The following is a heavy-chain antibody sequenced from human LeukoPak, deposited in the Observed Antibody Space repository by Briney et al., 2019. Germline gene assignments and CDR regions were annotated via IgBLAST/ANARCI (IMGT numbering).Heavy chain of an antibody. CDR3: ARHLYSGDSSFDY. CDR2: IHYSGTT. J-gene: IGHJ4*02. D-gene: IGHD1-26*01. Sequence: PSETLSLTCTVSGGSISNYHWSWIRQPPGKGPEWIGYIHYSGTTNCNPSLKSRVTMSVDTSKNQFSLKLSSVTAAGTAVYYCARHLYSGDSSFDYWVQGTLVTVCS. CDR1: GGSISNYH. V-gene: IGHV4-59*08.